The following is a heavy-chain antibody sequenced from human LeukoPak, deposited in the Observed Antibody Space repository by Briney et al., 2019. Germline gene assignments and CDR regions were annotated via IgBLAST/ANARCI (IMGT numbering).Heavy chain of an antibody. V-gene: IGHV3-21*01. Sequence: GGSLRLSCAASGFTFSSYSMNWVRQAPGKGLEWVSSISSSSSYIYYADSVKGRFTISRDNAKNSLYLQMNSLRAEDTAVYYCARSGFFVVVPAAMPDYWGQGTLVTVSS. J-gene: IGHJ4*02. CDR2: ISSSSSYI. D-gene: IGHD2-2*01. CDR1: GFTFSSYS. CDR3: ARSGFFVVVPAAMPDY.